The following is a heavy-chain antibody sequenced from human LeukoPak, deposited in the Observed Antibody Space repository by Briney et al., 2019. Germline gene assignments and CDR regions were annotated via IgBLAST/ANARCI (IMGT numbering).Heavy chain of an antibody. D-gene: IGHD2-2*01. Sequence: SETLSLTCTVSGGSITTYYWSWIRQPPGKGLEWIGYIYYSRGTMYNPSLKSRVTISVDTSKNQFSLKLSSVTAADTAVYYCARGRGPSIIVPAAANYYYMDVWGTGTTVTVSS. CDR3: ARGRGPSIIVPAAANYYYMDV. CDR2: IYYSRGT. J-gene: IGHJ6*03. V-gene: IGHV4-59*01. CDR1: GGSITTYY.